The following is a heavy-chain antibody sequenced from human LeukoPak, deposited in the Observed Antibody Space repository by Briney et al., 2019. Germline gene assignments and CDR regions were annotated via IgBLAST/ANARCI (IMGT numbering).Heavy chain of an antibody. CDR3: ARDRKYSSGWSIGWFDP. CDR2: IYHSGST. D-gene: IGHD6-19*01. Sequence: SETLSLTCAVSGDPISSNNWWSWVRQPPGKGLEWIGEIYHSGSTNYNPSLKSRVTISVDKSKNQFSLKLSSVTAADTAVYYCARDRKYSSGWSIGWFDPWGQGTLVTVSS. J-gene: IGHJ5*02. CDR1: GDPISSNNW. V-gene: IGHV4-4*02.